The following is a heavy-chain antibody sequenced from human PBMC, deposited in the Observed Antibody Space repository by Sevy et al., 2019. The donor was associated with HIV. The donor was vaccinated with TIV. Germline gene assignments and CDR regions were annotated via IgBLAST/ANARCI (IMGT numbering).Heavy chain of an antibody. CDR1: GFTFSSYG. V-gene: IGHV3-30*03. D-gene: IGHD4-4*01. J-gene: IGHJ4*01. Sequence: GGSLRLSCAASGFTFSSYGMHWVRQAPGKGLEWVAVISYDGSNKYYADSVKGRFTISRDNSKNTLYLQMNSLRAEDTAVYFCATSRRDDYNYYFDYWGHGTLVTVSS. CDR2: ISYDGSNK. CDR3: ATSRRDDYNYYFDY.